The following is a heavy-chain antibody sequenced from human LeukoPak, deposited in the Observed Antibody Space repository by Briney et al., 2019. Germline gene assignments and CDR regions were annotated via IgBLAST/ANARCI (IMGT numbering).Heavy chain of an antibody. CDR3: ARDTAYSSGWLGDAFDI. J-gene: IGHJ3*02. CDR1: GYTFTSYG. D-gene: IGHD6-19*01. CDR2: ISAYNGNT. Sequence: ASVKVSCKASGYTFTSYGISWVRQAPGQGLEWMGWISAYNGNTNYAQKLQGRVTMTTDTSTSTAYMELRSLRSDDTAVYYCARDTAYSSGWLGDAFDIWGQGTMVTVSS. V-gene: IGHV1-18*01.